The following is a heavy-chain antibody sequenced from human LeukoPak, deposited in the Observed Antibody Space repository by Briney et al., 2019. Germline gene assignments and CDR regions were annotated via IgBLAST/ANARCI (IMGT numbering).Heavy chain of an antibody. CDR3: ARGRIAAAGRAWAYYFDY. CDR1: GYSFTSYY. D-gene: IGHD6-13*01. J-gene: IGHJ4*02. V-gene: IGHV1-46*01. CDR2: INPSDGTT. Sequence: ASVKVSCKASGYSFTSYYIHWVRQAPGQGLEWMGIINPSDGTTNYAQKFQGRVTMTRDMSTTTVYVELSSLKSDDTAVYYCARGRIAAAGRAWAYYFDYWGQGTLVTVSS.